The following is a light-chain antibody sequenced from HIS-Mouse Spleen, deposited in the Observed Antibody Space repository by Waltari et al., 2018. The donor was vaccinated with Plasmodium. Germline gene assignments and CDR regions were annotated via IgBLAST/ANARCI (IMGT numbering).Light chain of an antibody. CDR2: GAS. CDR3: QQYNNWPYT. V-gene: IGKV3-15*01. Sequence: EIVMTQSPATLSVSPGERATLACRASQRVSSNLAWYQQKPGQAPRLLIYGASTRATGIPARFSGSGSGTEFTLTISSMQSEDFAVYCCQQYNNWPYTFGQGTKLEIK. J-gene: IGKJ2*01. CDR1: QRVSSN.